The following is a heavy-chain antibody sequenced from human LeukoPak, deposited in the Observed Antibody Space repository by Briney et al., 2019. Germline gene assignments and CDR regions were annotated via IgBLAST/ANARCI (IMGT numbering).Heavy chain of an antibody. J-gene: IGHJ4*02. Sequence: PGGSLRLSCAASGFTFSSYAMSWVRQTPGKGLEWVSAISGSGDSTYYADSVKGRFTISRDNSKNTLYLQMNSLRAEDTAVYYCAKNTESSGYSLPDYWGQGTRVTVSP. CDR1: GFTFSSYA. CDR2: ISGSGDST. CDR3: AKNTESSGYSLPDY. V-gene: IGHV3-23*01. D-gene: IGHD3-22*01.